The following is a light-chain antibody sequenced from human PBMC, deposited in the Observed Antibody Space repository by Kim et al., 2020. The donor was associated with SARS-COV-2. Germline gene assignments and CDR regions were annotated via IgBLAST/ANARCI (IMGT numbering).Light chain of an antibody. J-gene: IGLJ3*02. V-gene: IGLV3-19*01. Sequence: ALGQTVRITCQGDSLRSYYASWYQQKPGQAPVLVIYGKNNRPSGIPDRFSGSSSGNTASVTITGAQAEDEADYYCNSRDSSGNNWVFGGGTQLTVL. CDR1: SLRSYY. CDR2: GKN. CDR3: NSRDSSGNNWV.